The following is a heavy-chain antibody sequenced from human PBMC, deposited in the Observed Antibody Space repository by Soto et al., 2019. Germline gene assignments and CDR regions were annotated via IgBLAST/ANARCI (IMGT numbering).Heavy chain of an antibody. V-gene: IGHV3-7*05. CDR1: GFTFSDYW. CDR2: IKKEASRK. Sequence: EVQLVESGGGLVKPGESLRLSCAASGFTFSDYWMTWVRQAPGKGLEWVANIKKEASRKTSLDSVRGRFTISRDNDRNSLCLQMDSVRAEDTALYYCARVVSLGGGSYYLDAFDRWGHGKMVTVSS. J-gene: IGHJ3*02. D-gene: IGHD3-10*01. CDR3: ARVVSLGGGSYYLDAFDR.